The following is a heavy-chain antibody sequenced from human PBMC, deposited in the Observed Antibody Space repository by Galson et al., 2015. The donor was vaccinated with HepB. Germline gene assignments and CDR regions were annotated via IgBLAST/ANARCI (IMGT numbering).Heavy chain of an antibody. Sequence: SLRLSCAASGFTFSNYGIHWVRQAPGKGLEWMAVISYDGSYRYYADSVKGRFTVSRDSSRSMLYLQMNSLRVEDTAVYYCAKGGPARINMMINRLLGFDPWGQGTLVTVSS. CDR3: AKGGPARINMMINRLLGFDP. D-gene: IGHD3-16*01. J-gene: IGHJ5*02. V-gene: IGHV3-30*18. CDR1: GFTFSNYG. CDR2: ISYDGSYR.